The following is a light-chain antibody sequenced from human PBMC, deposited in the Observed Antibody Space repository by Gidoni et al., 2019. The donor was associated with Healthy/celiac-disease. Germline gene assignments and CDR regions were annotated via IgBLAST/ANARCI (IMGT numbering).Light chain of an antibody. V-gene: IGLV2-11*01. Sequence: QSALTQPRSVSGSPGQSVTIPCTGTSSDVGGYNYVSWYQQHPGKAPKRMIYDVSKRPSGVPGRFSGSKSGNAATLTISGLQAEDEADYCCCSYAGSCVFGTGTKVTVL. CDR1: SSDVGGYNY. CDR2: DVS. J-gene: IGLJ1*01. CDR3: CSYAGSCV.